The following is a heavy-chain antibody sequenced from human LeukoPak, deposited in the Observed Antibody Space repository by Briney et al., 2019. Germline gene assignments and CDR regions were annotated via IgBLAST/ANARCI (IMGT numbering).Heavy chain of an antibody. D-gene: IGHD6-13*01. J-gene: IGHJ6*02. CDR2: ISGSGGST. CDR1: GFTFSNYA. CDR3: ASSSWYYYYALDV. Sequence: GGSLRLSCAASGFTFSNYAMSWVRQAPGKGLEWVSVISGSGGSTNFADSVKGRFTSSRDNSKNTLFLQMNRLRDEDTAVYYCASSSWYYYYALDVWGQGATVSVS. V-gene: IGHV3-23*01.